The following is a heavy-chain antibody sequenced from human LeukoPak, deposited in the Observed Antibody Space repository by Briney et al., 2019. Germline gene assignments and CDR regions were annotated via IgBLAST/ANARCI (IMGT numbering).Heavy chain of an antibody. D-gene: IGHD5-12*01. Sequence: PSETLSLTCTVSGGSISSYYWSWIRQPPGKGLEWIGYIYYSGSTNYNPSLKSRVTISVDTSKNQFSLKLSSVTAADTAVYYCARTVYSGYDPLDYWGQGTLVTVSS. CDR3: ARTVYSGYDPLDY. CDR1: GGSISSYY. CDR2: IYYSGST. V-gene: IGHV4-59*01. J-gene: IGHJ4*02.